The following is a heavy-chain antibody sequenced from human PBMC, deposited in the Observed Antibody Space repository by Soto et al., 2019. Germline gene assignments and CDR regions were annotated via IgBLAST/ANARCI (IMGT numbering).Heavy chain of an antibody. CDR3: APLTVSLSGPYGIHV. D-gene: IGHD2-15*01. J-gene: IGHJ6*02. CDR1: GYSVSSSDYY. CDR2: MFYSGLS. V-gene: IGHV4-39*01. Sequence: SETLSLTCSVSGYSVSSSDYYWAWIRQPPGRGLEWIGSMFYSGLSYYNPSLKSRVTLSVDTSKNQFSVRLNSVTAADTAVYYCAPLTVSLSGPYGIHVWGQGTTVTVSS.